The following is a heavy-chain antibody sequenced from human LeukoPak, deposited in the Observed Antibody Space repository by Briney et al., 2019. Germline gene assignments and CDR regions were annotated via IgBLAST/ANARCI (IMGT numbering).Heavy chain of an antibody. V-gene: IGHV3-23*01. CDR3: AELPSGSSGSPLDY. D-gene: IGHD6-19*01. CDR2: ISGSGGST. CDR1: GFTFSSYA. Sequence: GGSLRLSCAASGFTFSSYAMSWVRQAPGKGLEWVSAISGSGGSTYYADSVKGRFTISRDNSKNTLYLQMNSLRAEDTAVYYCAELPSGSSGSPLDYWGQGTLVTVSS. J-gene: IGHJ4*02.